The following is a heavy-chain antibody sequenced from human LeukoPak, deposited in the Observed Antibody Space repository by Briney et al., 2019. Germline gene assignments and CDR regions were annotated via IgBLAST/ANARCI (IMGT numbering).Heavy chain of an antibody. D-gene: IGHD5-18*01. CDR2: ISSSGNTK. Sequence: GGSLRLSCAASGFTFTDYYMSWIRQAPGKGLEWVSYISSSGNTKNYADSVRGRFTITRDNAKNSVYLQMNSVRAEDTAVYYCARGRYSYGLLDYWGQGTLITVSS. V-gene: IGHV3-11*01. CDR3: ARGRYSYGLLDY. CDR1: GFTFTDYY. J-gene: IGHJ4*02.